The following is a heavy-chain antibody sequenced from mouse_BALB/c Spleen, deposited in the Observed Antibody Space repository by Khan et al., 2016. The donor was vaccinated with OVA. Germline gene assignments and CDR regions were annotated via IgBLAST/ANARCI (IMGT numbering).Heavy chain of an antibody. CDR3: ARRNYFGYTFAY. J-gene: IGHJ3*01. Sequence: QVQLQQSGAELARPGASVKLSCKASGYTFTDYYINWVEQRTGQGLEWIGEISPGSGDTYYNERFKGKATLTADKSSSTAYMPLSSLTSEASAVYFCARRNYFGYTFAYWGQGTLVTVSA. CDR2: ISPGSGDT. CDR1: GYTFTDYY. V-gene: IGHV1-77*01. D-gene: IGHD1-2*01.